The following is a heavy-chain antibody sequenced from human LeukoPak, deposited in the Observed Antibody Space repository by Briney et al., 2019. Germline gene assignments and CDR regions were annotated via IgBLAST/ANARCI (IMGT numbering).Heavy chain of an antibody. CDR2: INPSGGST. D-gene: IGHD1-26*01. V-gene: IGHV1-46*01. J-gene: IGHJ4*02. CDR1: GYTFTSYY. CDR3: AAEIIVGATTDIQPGPFDY. Sequence: ASVKVSCKASGYTFTSYYMHWVRQAPGQGLEWMGIINPSGGSTSYAQKFQGRVTMTRDTSTSTVHMELSSLRSEDTAVYYCAAEIIVGATTDIQPGPFDYWGQGTLVTVSP.